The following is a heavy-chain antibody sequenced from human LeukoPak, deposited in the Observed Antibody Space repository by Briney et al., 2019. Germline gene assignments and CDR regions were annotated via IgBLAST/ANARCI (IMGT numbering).Heavy chain of an antibody. Sequence: GGSLRLSCAASGFTFSNSWMSWVRQAPGKGLEWVATIKPDGSAQYYVDSVKGRFTICRDNAKNSLFLQINSLRAEDTAVYYCANGGTYSSGPWGQGTLVTVSS. CDR1: GFTFSNSW. J-gene: IGHJ5*02. D-gene: IGHD3-22*01. CDR2: IKPDGSAQ. CDR3: ANGGTYSSGP. V-gene: IGHV3-7*01.